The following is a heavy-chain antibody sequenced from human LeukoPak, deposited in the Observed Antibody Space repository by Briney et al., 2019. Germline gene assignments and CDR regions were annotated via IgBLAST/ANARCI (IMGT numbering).Heavy chain of an antibody. D-gene: IGHD4-17*01. CDR3: AREGRQDYVYFDH. Sequence: SETLSLTCTVSGGAISSYYWSCIRHPPGKGLEWSGYINYSGSTNHNPSLKSRVTMSVDTSKNQFSLKLSSVTAADTAMYYCAREGRQDYVYFDHWGQGSLVTVSS. J-gene: IGHJ4*02. V-gene: IGHV4-59*01. CDR2: INYSGST. CDR1: GGAISSYY.